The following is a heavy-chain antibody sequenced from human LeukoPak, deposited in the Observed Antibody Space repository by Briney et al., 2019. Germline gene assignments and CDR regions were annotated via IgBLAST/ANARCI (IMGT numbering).Heavy chain of an antibody. V-gene: IGHV4-34*01. Sequence: SETLSLTCAVYGGSFSGYYWSWIRQPPGKGLEWVGEINHSGSTNYNPSLKSRVTISVDTSKNQFSLKLSSVTAADTAVYYCARGPNYGDYVGAIYFDYWGQGTLVTVSS. CDR1: GGSFSGYY. CDR3: ARGPNYGDYVGAIYFDY. D-gene: IGHD4-17*01. CDR2: INHSGST. J-gene: IGHJ4*02.